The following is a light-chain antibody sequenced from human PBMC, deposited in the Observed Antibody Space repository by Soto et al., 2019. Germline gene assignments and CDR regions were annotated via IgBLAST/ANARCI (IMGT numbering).Light chain of an antibody. CDR3: SSYTSGSTRPGV. CDR1: REDIGTSEY. CDR2: GVY. J-gene: IGLJ1*01. Sequence: SAMTQPASVSWSSGQSINISCTGSREDIGTSEYISWHQHNPGKAPKLIIFGVYDRPSGVSDRFSGSKSGNKAYLTIFGLHLELEAVYDCSSYTSGSTRPGVFGTGTNGT. V-gene: IGLV2-14*01.